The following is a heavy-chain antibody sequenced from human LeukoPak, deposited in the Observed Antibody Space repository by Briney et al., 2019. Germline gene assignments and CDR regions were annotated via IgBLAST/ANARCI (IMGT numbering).Heavy chain of an antibody. Sequence: SETLSLTCTVSGGSINSGGYYWSWIRQHPGKGLEWIGYIYYSGSTNYNPSLKSRVTISVDTSKNQFSLKLSSVTAADTAVYYCARGPTLTYYYDSSGYYCFDYWGQGTLVTVSS. CDR3: ARGPTLTYYYDSSGYYCFDY. CDR2: IYYSGST. V-gene: IGHV4-31*03. J-gene: IGHJ4*02. D-gene: IGHD3-22*01. CDR1: GGSINSGGYY.